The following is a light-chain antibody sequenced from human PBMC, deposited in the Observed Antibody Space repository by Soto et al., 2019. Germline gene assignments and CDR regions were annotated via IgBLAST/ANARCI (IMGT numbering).Light chain of an antibody. V-gene: IGLV2-14*01. CDR3: SSYTNINTRACV. CDR1: SGDIGSYNR. J-gene: IGLJ1*01. CDR2: EVT. Sequence: QSALTQPASVSGSPGQSITISCTGTSGDIGSYNRVSWYQQHPGKAPKLIIYEVTDRPSGVSNRFPGSKSGNTASLTISGLQAEDEAEYYCSSYTNINTRACVFGTGTKVTAL.